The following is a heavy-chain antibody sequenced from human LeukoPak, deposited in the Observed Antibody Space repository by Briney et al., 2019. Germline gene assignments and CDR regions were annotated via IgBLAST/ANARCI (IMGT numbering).Heavy chain of an antibody. CDR2: ISAYNGNT. J-gene: IGHJ5*02. D-gene: IGHD2-15*01. V-gene: IGHV1-18*01. CDR3: ARAIVVVAAGWFDP. Sequence: GASVKVSCKTSGYTFTRYGITWVRQAPGQGLEWMGWISAYNGNTNYAQKLQGRVTMTTDTSTSTAYMELRSLRSDDTAVYYCARAIVVVAAGWFDPWGQGTLVTVSS. CDR1: GYTFTRYG.